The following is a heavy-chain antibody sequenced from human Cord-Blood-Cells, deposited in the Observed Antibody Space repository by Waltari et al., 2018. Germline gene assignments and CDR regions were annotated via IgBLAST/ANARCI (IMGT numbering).Heavy chain of an antibody. J-gene: IGHJ4*02. CDR3: ATTCNAGYSSSWYYFDY. V-gene: IGHV1-69*01. CDR2: ISPILGTA. Sequence: QVQLVQSGAEVKKPGSSVKVSCKASGGTFSSYAIRWVRQALGPGLEWRGGISPILGTASYAQKFQDRVTITADESTSTAYMELSSLRSEDTAVYYCATTCNAGYSSSWYYFDYWGQGTLVTVSS. D-gene: IGHD6-13*01. CDR1: GGTFSSYA.